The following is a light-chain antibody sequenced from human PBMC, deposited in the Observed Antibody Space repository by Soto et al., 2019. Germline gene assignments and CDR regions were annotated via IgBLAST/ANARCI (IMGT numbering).Light chain of an antibody. V-gene: IGLV2-8*01. CDR3: CSFAGSYSYV. J-gene: IGLJ1*01. Sequence: QSVLTQPPSASGSPGQSVTISCTGTSSDIGAYIYVSWYQQHPGKAPKLMISEVSRRPSGVPERFSGSKSGNTASLTVSGLQADDEAAYSCCSFAGSYSYVFGSGTKVTVL. CDR1: SSDIGAYIY. CDR2: EVS.